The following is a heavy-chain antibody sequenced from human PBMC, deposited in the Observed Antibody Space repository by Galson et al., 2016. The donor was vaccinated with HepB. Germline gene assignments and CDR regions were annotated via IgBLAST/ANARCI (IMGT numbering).Heavy chain of an antibody. Sequence: CAISGDSVYNNGAAWVWIRQSPSRGPEGLGRTVYGSTWENHYAGSVKNRRTISPDTTRNQFSLHLNSVTPEDTAVYYCARAVMLGRGMGVWGQGTTVTVSS. CDR3: ARAVMLGRGMGV. CDR2: TVYGSTWEN. D-gene: IGHD3-10*01. J-gene: IGHJ6*02. V-gene: IGHV6-1*01. CDR1: GDSVYNNGAA.